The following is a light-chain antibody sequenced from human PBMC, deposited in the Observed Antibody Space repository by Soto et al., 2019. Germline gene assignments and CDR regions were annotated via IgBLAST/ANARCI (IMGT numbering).Light chain of an antibody. CDR3: LQHNSYPWT. V-gene: IGKV1-17*03. CDR1: QGISSY. Sequence: DIPLTQSPSTLSASVGDRVTITCRASQGISSYLAWYQQKPGKAPKRLIYAASSLQSGVPSRFSGSGSGTEFTLTISSLQPEDFATYYCLQHNSYPWTFGQGTKVDIK. CDR2: AAS. J-gene: IGKJ1*01.